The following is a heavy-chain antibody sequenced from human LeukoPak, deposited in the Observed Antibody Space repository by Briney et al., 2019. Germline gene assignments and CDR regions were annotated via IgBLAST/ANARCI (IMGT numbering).Heavy chain of an antibody. D-gene: IGHD1-26*01. CDR1: GYTFTSYD. V-gene: IGHV1-46*01. CDR2: INPSGGST. Sequence: ASVKVSCKASGYTFTSYDINWVRQAPGQGLEWMGIINPSGGSTSYAQKFQGRVTMTRDTSTSTVYMELSSLRSEDTAVYYCARSLVGASAFDIWGQGTMVTVSS. CDR3: ARSLVGASAFDI. J-gene: IGHJ3*02.